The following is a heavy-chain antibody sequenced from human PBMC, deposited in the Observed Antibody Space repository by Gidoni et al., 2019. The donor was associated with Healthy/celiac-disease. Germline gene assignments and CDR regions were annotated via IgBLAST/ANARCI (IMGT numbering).Heavy chain of an antibody. CDR1: GYTFTSYG. V-gene: IGHV1-18*01. CDR3: AREYSGYDSNWFDP. Sequence: QVQLVQSGAEVKKPGASVKVSCTASGYTFTSYGISWVRQAPGQGLEWMGWISAYNGNTNYAQKLQGIVTLTTATSTSTAYMELRSLRSDDTAVYYCAREYSGYDSNWFDPWGQGTLVTVSS. J-gene: IGHJ5*02. D-gene: IGHD5-12*01. CDR2: ISAYNGNT.